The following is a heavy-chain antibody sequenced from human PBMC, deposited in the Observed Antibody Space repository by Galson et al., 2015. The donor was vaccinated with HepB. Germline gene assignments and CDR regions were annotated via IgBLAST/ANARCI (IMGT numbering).Heavy chain of an antibody. CDR2: ISYDGSNK. Sequence: SLRLSCAASGFTFSSYGMHWVRQAPGKGLEWVAVISYDGSNKYYADSVKGRFTISRDNSKNTLYLQMNSLRAEDTAVYYCAKATEYSSSPDYWGQGTLVTVSS. CDR3: AKATEYSSSPDY. D-gene: IGHD6-6*01. J-gene: IGHJ4*02. CDR1: GFTFSSYG. V-gene: IGHV3-30*18.